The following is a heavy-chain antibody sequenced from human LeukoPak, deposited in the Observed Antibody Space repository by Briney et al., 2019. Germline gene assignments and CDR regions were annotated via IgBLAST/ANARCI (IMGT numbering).Heavy chain of an antibody. Sequence: GGSLRLSCAASGFTFSSYSMNWVRQAPGKGLEWVSSISSSSSYIYYADSVKGRFTISRDNAKNTLYLQMNSLRAEDTAVYYCAKFYDILTGYLPHFDYWGQGTLVTVSS. D-gene: IGHD3-9*01. CDR1: GFTFSSYS. CDR3: AKFYDILTGYLPHFDY. V-gene: IGHV3-21*04. J-gene: IGHJ4*02. CDR2: ISSSSSYI.